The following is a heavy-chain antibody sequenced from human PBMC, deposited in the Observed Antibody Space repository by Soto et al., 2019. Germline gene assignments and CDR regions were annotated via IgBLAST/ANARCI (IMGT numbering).Heavy chain of an antibody. CDR2: IKSKTDGGTT. V-gene: IGHV3-15*01. D-gene: IGHD7-27*01. Sequence: GGSLRLSCAASGFTFSNAWMSWVRQAPGKGLEWVGRIKSKTDGGTTDYAAPVKGRFTISRDDSKNTLYLQMNSLKTEDTAVYYCTTGLRPSGDRRFRAFDIWGQGTMVNVSS. CDR3: TTGLRPSGDRRFRAFDI. J-gene: IGHJ3*02. CDR1: GFTFSNAW.